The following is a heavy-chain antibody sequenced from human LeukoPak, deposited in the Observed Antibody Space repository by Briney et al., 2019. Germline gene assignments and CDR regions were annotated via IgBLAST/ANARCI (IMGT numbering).Heavy chain of an antibody. D-gene: IGHD6-13*01. CDR3: ARASGIAAAGKEDYFDY. CDR2: ISSNGGST. Sequence: GGSLRLSCAASGFTFSSYAMHWVRQAPGKGLEYVSAISSNGGSTYYANSVKGRFTISRDNSKNTLYLQMGSLRAEDMAVYYCARASGIAAAGKEDYFDYWGQGTLVTVSS. J-gene: IGHJ4*02. V-gene: IGHV3-64*01. CDR1: GFTFSSYA.